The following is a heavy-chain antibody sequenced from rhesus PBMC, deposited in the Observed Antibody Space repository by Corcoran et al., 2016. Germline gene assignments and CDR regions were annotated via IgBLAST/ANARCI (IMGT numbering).Heavy chain of an antibody. V-gene: IGHV4-169*02. CDR1: GGSISSSY. J-gene: IGHJ4*01. CDR2: IYSGGSST. Sequence: QLQLQESGPGLVKPSETLSVTCAVSGGSISSSYWSWLRQAPGKGLEGIGYIYSGGSSTNYNPSLKSRVTLAVDTSKNQLSLKLSSVTAADTAVDYCARDSGYFDYWGQGVLVTVSS. CDR3: ARDSGYFDY.